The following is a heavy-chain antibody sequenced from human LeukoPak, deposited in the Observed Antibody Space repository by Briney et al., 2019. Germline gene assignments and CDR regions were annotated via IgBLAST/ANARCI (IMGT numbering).Heavy chain of an antibody. CDR2: INHSGST. D-gene: IGHD2-15*01. CDR1: GGSFSGYY. J-gene: IGHJ4*02. Sequence: PSETLSLTCAVYGGSFSGYYWSWIRQPPGKGLEWIGEINHSGSTNYNPSLKSRVTISVDTSKNQFSLKLSSVTAADTAVYYCARDREMGRTYWGQGTLVTVSS. V-gene: IGHV4-34*01. CDR3: ARDREMGRTY.